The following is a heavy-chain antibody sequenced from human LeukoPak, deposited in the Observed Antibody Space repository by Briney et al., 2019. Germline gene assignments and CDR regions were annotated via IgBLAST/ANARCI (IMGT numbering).Heavy chain of an antibody. V-gene: IGHV3-21*01. CDR2: ISSSSSYI. J-gene: IGHJ4*02. Sequence: GGSLRLSCAASGFTFSSYSMNWVRQAPGKGLEWVSSISSSSSYIYYADSVKGRFTISRDNAKNSLYLQMNSLRAEDTAVYYCARGPYCSSTSCAHQALDYWGQGTLVTVSS. CDR3: ARGPYCSSTSCAHQALDY. CDR1: GFTFSSYS. D-gene: IGHD2-2*01.